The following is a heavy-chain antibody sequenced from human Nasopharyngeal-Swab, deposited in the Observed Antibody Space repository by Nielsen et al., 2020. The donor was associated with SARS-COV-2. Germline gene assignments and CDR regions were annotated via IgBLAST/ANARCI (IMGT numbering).Heavy chain of an antibody. CDR1: RFTFSNYW. V-gene: IGHV3-7*01. CDR2: IKLDGRET. J-gene: IGHJ4*02. CDR3: TTERAGHADF. D-gene: IGHD6-13*01. Sequence: RRSLTLSCAASRFTFSNYWMRWVRQTPGKRLEWLPNIKLDGRETNYVDSVKGRFTISRDNANNLLYLQMNDLRGGDTAVYYCTTERAGHADFWGQGTLVTVSS.